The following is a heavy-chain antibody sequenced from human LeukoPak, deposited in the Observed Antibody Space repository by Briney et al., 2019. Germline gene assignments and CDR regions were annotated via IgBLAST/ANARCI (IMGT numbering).Heavy chain of an antibody. Sequence: GGSLRLSCAASGFTFNRYWMSWVRQAPGKGLEWVANIRQDGSEKYYVDSVKGRFTISRDNAKNSLYLQMNSLRAEDTAVYYCARVEASGYDYGAFDYWGQGTLVTVSS. CDR2: IRQDGSEK. J-gene: IGHJ4*02. D-gene: IGHD5-12*01. CDR3: ARVEASGYDYGAFDY. CDR1: GFTFNRYW. V-gene: IGHV3-7*01.